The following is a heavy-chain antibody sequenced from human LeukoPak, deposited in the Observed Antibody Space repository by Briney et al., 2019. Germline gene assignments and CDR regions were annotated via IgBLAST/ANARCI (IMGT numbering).Heavy chain of an antibody. J-gene: IGHJ4*02. CDR2: ISGSGDST. CDR3: AKDHEYSSSSASDFDY. CDR1: GFTFSSYA. V-gene: IGHV3-23*01. Sequence: GGSLRLSCAASGFTFSSYAMSWVRQAPGKGLEWVSAISGSGDSTYYADSVKGRFTISRDNSKNTLYLQMNSLRAEDTAVYYCAKDHEYSSSSASDFDYWGQGTLVTVSS. D-gene: IGHD6-6*01.